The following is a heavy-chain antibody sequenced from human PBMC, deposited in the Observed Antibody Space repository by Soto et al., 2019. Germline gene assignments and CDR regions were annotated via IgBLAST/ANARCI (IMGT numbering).Heavy chain of an antibody. CDR3: ARAGQYYDSSGYAD. CDR2: ISAYNGNT. Sequence: QVKLVQSGTEVKKPGASMKVSCKASGYSFATSGISWVRQAPGQGLEWMGWISAYNGNTNHDQKLQARIIMTTDTSTSTAYLELRSLRSDDTAVYYCARAGQYYDSSGYADWGQGALVTVSS. V-gene: IGHV1-18*01. CDR1: GYSFATSG. J-gene: IGHJ4*02. D-gene: IGHD3-22*01.